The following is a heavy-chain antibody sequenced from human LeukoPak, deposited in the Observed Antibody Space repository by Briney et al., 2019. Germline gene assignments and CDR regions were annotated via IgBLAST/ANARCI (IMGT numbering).Heavy chain of an antibody. V-gene: IGHV4-34*01. CDR3: ARHHALDYYGSGSYYYGWFDP. Sequence: SETLSLTCAVYGGSFSGYYWSWIRQPLGKGLEWIGEINHSGSTNHNPSLKSRVTISVDTSKNQFSLKLSSVTAADTAVYYCARHHALDYYGSGSYYYGWFDPWGQGTLVTVSS. D-gene: IGHD3-10*01. CDR2: INHSGST. CDR1: GGSFSGYY. J-gene: IGHJ5*02.